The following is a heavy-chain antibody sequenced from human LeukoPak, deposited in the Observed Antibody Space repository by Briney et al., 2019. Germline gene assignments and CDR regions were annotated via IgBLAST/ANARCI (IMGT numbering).Heavy chain of an antibody. CDR3: ATNGPAYSYGPWDDAFDI. D-gene: IGHD5-18*01. J-gene: IGHJ3*02. V-gene: IGHV4-4*07. CDR1: GDSISSYY. CDR2: IYPSRST. Sequence: SETLSLTCTVSGDSISSYYCSWIRQPAGKGLEWIGRIYPSRSTNYNPSLKSRVTMSVDTSENQFSLKLSSVTAADTAVYYCATNGPAYSYGPWDDAFDIWGQGTMVTVSS.